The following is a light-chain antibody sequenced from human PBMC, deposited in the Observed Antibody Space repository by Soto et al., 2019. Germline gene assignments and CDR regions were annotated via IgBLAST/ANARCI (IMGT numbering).Light chain of an antibody. V-gene: IGKV3-11*01. J-gene: IGKJ4*01. CDR1: QSVSSY. CDR2: DAS. CDR3: QQRSNWTLT. Sequence: EIVLTQSPATLSLSPGERATLSYRASQSVSSYLAWYQQKPGQAPRLLIYDASNRATGIPARFSGSGSGTDFTLTISSLEPEDFAVYYCQQRSNWTLTFGGGTKVEIK.